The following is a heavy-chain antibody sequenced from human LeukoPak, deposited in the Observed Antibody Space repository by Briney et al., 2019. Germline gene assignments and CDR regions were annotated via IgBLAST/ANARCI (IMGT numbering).Heavy chain of an antibody. CDR3: ARDRDSSGWYGVPFDY. J-gene: IGHJ4*02. CDR2: ISSSGNYI. CDR1: GFTFSTYS. V-gene: IGHV3-21*01. Sequence: GGSLRLSCAASGFTFSTYSMTWVRQAPGKGLEWVSSISSSGNYIYYADSVRGRFTISRDNAKNSLFLQMNSLRAADTAVYYCARDRDSSGWYGVPFDYWGQGTLVTVSS. D-gene: IGHD6-19*01.